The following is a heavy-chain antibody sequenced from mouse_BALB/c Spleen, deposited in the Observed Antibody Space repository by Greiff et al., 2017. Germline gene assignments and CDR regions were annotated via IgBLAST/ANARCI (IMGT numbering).Heavy chain of an antibody. CDR1: GYSITSDYA. Sequence: VQLKESGPGLVKPSQSLSLTCTVTGYSITSDYAWNWIRQFPGNKLEWMGYISYSGSTSYNPSLKSRISITRDTSKNQFFLQLNSVTTEDTATYYCARSGATAMDYWGQGTSVTVSS. CDR3: ARSGATAMDY. D-gene: IGHD3-1*01. V-gene: IGHV3-2*02. CDR2: ISYSGST. J-gene: IGHJ4*01.